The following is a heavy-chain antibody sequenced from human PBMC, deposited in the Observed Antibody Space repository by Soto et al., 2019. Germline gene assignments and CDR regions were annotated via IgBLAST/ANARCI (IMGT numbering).Heavy chain of an antibody. CDR2: ISAYNGNT. Sequence: QVQLVQSGAEVKKPGASVKVSCKASGYTFTSYGISWVRQAPGQGLEWMGWISAYNGNTNYAQKLQGRVTMTTDTSTRTAYMELRSLRSDDTAVYYCARTSQGGGLVRGALDAFDIWGQGTMVTVSS. D-gene: IGHD3-10*01. J-gene: IGHJ3*02. CDR3: ARTSQGGGLVRGALDAFDI. V-gene: IGHV1-18*01. CDR1: GYTFTSYG.